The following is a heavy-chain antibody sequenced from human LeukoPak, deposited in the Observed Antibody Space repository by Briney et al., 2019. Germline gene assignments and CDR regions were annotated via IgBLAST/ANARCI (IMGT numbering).Heavy chain of an antibody. V-gene: IGHV4-34*01. CDR2: INHSGST. Sequence: PSETLSLTCTVSGGSISSYYWSWIRQPPGKGLEWIGEINHSGSTNYNPSLKSRVTISVDTSKNQFSLKLSSVTAADTAVYYCARKRRWLQGAFDIWGQGTMVTVSS. J-gene: IGHJ3*02. CDR3: ARKRRWLQGAFDI. D-gene: IGHD5-24*01. CDR1: GGSISSYY.